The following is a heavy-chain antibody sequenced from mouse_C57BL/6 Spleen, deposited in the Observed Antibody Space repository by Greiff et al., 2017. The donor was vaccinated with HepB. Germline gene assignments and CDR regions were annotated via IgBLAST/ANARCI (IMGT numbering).Heavy chain of an antibody. Sequence: EVKLMESGGGLVKPGGSLKLSCAASGFTFSDYGMHWVRQAPEKGLEWVAYISSGSSTIYYADTVKGRFTISRDNAKNTLCLQMTSLRSEDTAMYYCAQLTGAMDYWGQGTSVTVSS. J-gene: IGHJ4*01. CDR3: AQLTGAMDY. CDR1: GFTFSDYG. CDR2: ISSGSSTI. D-gene: IGHD4-1*01. V-gene: IGHV5-17*01.